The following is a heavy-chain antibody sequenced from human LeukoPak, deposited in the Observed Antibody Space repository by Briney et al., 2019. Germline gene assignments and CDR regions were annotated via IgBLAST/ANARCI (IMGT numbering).Heavy chain of an antibody. CDR1: GFTFGGYA. V-gene: IGHV3-49*04. J-gene: IGHJ6*03. CDR3: TSLVGSGSYFRYYYYMDV. D-gene: IGHD3-10*01. Sequence: AGRSLRLSCTASGFTFGGYAMSWVRQAPGKGLEWVGFIRRKAYGGTTEYAASVKGRFTISRDDSKSIAYLQMNSLKTEDTAVYYCTSLVGSGSYFRYYYYMDVWGKGTTVTISS. CDR2: IRRKAYGGTT.